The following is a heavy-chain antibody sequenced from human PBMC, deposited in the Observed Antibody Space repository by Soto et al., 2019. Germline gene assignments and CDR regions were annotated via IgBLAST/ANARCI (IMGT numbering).Heavy chain of an antibody. J-gene: IGHJ6*02. CDR1: GFTFSSYG. Sequence: GGPLRLSCAASGFTFSSYGMSWVRQAAGKGLEWVSVISGSGGSTYYADSVKGRFTISRDNSKNTLYLDMHSLTTDDTAVYFCARSLWSPYFYYGLDVWGHGTTVTVS. CDR3: ARSLWSPYFYYGLDV. D-gene: IGHD2-21*01. V-gene: IGHV3-23*01. CDR2: ISGSGGST.